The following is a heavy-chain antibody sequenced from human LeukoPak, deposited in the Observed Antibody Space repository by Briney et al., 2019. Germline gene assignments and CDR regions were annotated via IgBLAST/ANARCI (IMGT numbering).Heavy chain of an antibody. CDR1: GFTFSSYS. J-gene: IGHJ4*02. Sequence: PGGSLRLSCAASGFTFSSYSMNWVRQAPGKGLEWVSSISSSSSYIYYADSVKGRFTISRDNAKNSLYLQMNSLRAEDTAVYFCSRDQTTAGPSTVDCWGQGTLVTVSP. CDR2: ISSSSSYI. V-gene: IGHV3-21*01. D-gene: IGHD4-11*01. CDR3: SRDQTTAGPSTVDC.